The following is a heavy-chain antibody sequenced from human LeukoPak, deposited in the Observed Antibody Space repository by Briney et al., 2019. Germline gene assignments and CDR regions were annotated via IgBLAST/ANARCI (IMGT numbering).Heavy chain of an antibody. V-gene: IGHV3-15*01. CDR3: TTAGQVYGYCIGTDCHAGY. D-gene: IGHD5/OR15-5a*01. CDR2: IKSKTDGETT. Sequence: GGSLRLSCAASGFTFSNSWMNWVRQAPGKGLEWVSRIKSKTDGETTDYAAPVRGRFSISRDDSKTTLYLQMNSLETEDTAVYYCTTAGQVYGYCIGTDCHAGYWGQGALVTVSS. CDR1: GFTFSNSW. J-gene: IGHJ4*02.